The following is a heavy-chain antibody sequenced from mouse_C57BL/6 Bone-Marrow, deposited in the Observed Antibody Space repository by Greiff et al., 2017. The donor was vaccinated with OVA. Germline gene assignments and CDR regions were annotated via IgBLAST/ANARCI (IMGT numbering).Heavy chain of an antibody. CDR2: IYPGSGST. CDR3: ARALITTVVATRDY. CDR1: GYTFTSYW. J-gene: IGHJ2*01. V-gene: IGHV1-55*01. D-gene: IGHD1-1*01. Sequence: QVQLQQPGAELVKPGASVKMSCKASGYTFTSYWITWVKQRPGQGLEWIGDIYPGSGSTNYNEKFKSKATLTVDTSSSTAYMQLSSLTSEDSAVYYCARALITTVVATRDYWGQGTTLTVSS.